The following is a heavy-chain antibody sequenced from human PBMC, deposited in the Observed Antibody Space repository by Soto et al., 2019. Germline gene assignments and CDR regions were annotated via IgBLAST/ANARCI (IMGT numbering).Heavy chain of an antibody. CDR3: ANGQDAFDT. Sequence: GGSLRLSCAASGFTFSSYGMHWVRQAPGKGLEWVAVISYAGSNKYYANSVKGRFTISRDNSKNTLYLQMNGLTAEDTAVYYCANGQDAFDTWGQGTMVTVSS. CDR1: GFTFSSYG. CDR2: ISYAGSNK. J-gene: IGHJ3*02. V-gene: IGHV3-30*18.